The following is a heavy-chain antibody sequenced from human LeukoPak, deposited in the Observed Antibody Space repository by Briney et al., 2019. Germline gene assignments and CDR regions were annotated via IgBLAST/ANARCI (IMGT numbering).Heavy chain of an antibody. CDR3: ARSTFGEPYYFDY. Sequence: SVKVSCKASGGTFTSYAISWVRQAPGQGLEWMGRIIPSLGIANYAQKFQGRVTITADKSTSTAYMELSSLRSEDTAVYYCARSTFGEPYYFDYWGQGTLVTVSS. CDR1: GGTFTSYA. D-gene: IGHD3-10*01. V-gene: IGHV1-69*04. J-gene: IGHJ4*02. CDR2: IIPSLGIA.